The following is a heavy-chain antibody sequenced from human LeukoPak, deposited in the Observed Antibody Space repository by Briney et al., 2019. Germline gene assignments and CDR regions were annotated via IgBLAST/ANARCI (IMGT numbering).Heavy chain of an antibody. CDR3: ARRPGSSAYPHYFGMDV. CDR1: GDSISSSSYY. J-gene: IGHJ6*02. V-gene: IGHV4-39*01. Sequence: PSETLSLTCIVSGDSISSSSYYWGWIRQPPGKGLEWIGSIYYSESTYYNPSLKSRVTISVDTSKNQFSLKLNSVTAADTAVCYCARRPGSSAYPHYFGMDVWGQGTSVTVSS. D-gene: IGHD3-22*01. CDR2: IYYSEST.